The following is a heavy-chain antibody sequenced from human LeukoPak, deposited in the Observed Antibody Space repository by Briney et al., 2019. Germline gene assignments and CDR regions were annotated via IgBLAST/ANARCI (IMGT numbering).Heavy chain of an antibody. D-gene: IGHD2-15*01. CDR2: ISYDGGTQ. J-gene: IGHJ4*02. V-gene: IGHV3-30*18. CDR3: AKGDCSSGTCSPFDY. CDR1: GLTFRSYG. Sequence: GRPLRLSCAASGLTFRSYGMHWVRQAPGKGLEWVAVISYDGGTQYYADSVKGRFTISRDNSKNTLYLQMNSLRPEDTAVYYCAKGDCSSGTCSPFDYWGQGTLVTVSS.